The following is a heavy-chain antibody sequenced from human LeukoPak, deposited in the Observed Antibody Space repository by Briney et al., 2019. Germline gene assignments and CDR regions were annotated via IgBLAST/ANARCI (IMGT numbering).Heavy chain of an antibody. Sequence: PGGSLRLSCAASGFTFSIYIKKCGRQAPGRGLEWVSSIRRSSSYIHYADSVKGRFTISRDNAKNSLYLQMNSLRAEDTSVYYCARENDSSEGYFDYWGQGTLVTVSS. CDR1: GFTFSIYI. CDR2: IRRSSSYI. CDR3: ARENDSSEGYFDY. J-gene: IGHJ4*02. V-gene: IGHV3-21*01. D-gene: IGHD3-22*01.